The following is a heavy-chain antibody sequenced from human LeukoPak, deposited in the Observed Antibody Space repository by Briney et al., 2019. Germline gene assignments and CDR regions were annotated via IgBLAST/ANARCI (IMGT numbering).Heavy chain of an antibody. CDR3: AKDSSRYDFWSGSTPY. D-gene: IGHD3-3*01. V-gene: IGHV3-23*01. J-gene: IGHJ4*02. CDR2: ISGSGGST. Sequence: GGSLRLSCAASGFTFSSYAMSWVRQAPGKGLEWVSAISGSGGSTYYADSVKGRFTISRDNSKNTLYLQMSSLRAEDTAVYYCAKDSSRYDFWSGSTPYWGQGTLVTVSS. CDR1: GFTFSSYA.